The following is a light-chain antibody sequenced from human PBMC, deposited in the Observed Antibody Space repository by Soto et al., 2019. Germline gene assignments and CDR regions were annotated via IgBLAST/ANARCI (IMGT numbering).Light chain of an antibody. CDR3: QQYNSYSPWT. CDR1: QSISSW. Sequence: DIQMTQSPSTLSASVRDRLTITCRASQSISSWLSLYQQKPGKAPKLLIYDASSLESGVPSRFSGSGSGTEFTLTISSLQPDDFATYYCQQYNSYSPWTFGQGTKVDIK. J-gene: IGKJ1*01. CDR2: DAS. V-gene: IGKV1-5*01.